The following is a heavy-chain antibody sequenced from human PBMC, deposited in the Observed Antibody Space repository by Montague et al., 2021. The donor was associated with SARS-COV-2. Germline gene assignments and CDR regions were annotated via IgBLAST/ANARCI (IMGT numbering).Heavy chain of an antibody. CDR2: INHSGST. D-gene: IGHD1-26*01. J-gene: IGHJ4*02. CDR1: GGSFSGYY. CDR3: ARINRIIVGATRFDY. V-gene: IGHV4-34*01. Sequence: ETLSLTCAVYGGSFSGYYWSWIRQPPGKGLEWIGEINHSGSTNYNPSLKSRVTISVDTSKNQFSLKLSSVTAADTAVYYCARINRIIVGATRFDYWGQGTLVTVSS.